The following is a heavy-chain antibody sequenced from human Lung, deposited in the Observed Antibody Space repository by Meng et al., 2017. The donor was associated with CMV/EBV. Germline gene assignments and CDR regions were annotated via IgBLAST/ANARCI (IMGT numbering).Heavy chain of an antibody. V-gene: IGHV4-30-4*01. J-gene: IGHJ4*02. Sequence: GSICGYNFCWSGIRLAPGKGREWVGYFRYSRDTCSITSLQDRLTVTFDASKNQFSLRLTSVTAADTAVYYGVSGLYSLAGDGYYHDFWGPGTLVTVSS. CDR1: GSICGYNFC. CDR2: FRYSRDT. CDR3: VSGLYSLAGDGYYHDF. D-gene: IGHD2-21*01.